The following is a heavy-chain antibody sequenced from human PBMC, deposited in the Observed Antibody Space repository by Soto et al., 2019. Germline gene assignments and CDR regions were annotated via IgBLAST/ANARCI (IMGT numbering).Heavy chain of an antibody. D-gene: IGHD5-12*01. CDR2: IYYSGST. Sequence: SETLSLTCTVSGGSISSYYWSWIRQPPGKGLEWIGYIYYSGSTNYNPSLKSRVTISVDTSKNQFSLKLSSVTAADTAVYYCARLHYSYSGYDGTYFDYGGQGTLVT. CDR3: ARLHYSYSGYDGTYFDY. V-gene: IGHV4-59*01. J-gene: IGHJ4*02. CDR1: GGSISSYY.